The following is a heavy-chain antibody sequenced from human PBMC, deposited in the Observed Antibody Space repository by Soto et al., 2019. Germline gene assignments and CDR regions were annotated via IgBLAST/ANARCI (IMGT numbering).Heavy chain of an antibody. V-gene: IGHV4-30-4*01. CDR3: ARVRYYYDNRDFSRQNYFDY. CDR2: IYYSGTT. CDR1: GGSVSSGDYY. D-gene: IGHD3-22*01. Sequence: QVQLQESGPGLVKPSQTLSLTCAVSGGSVSSGDYYWSWIRQPPGKGLEWLGYIYYSGTTYYSPSLDSRVIISVDMSRNQFSLKLTSVTVADTAVYYCARVRYYYDNRDFSRQNYFDYWGQGALVTVSS. J-gene: IGHJ4*02.